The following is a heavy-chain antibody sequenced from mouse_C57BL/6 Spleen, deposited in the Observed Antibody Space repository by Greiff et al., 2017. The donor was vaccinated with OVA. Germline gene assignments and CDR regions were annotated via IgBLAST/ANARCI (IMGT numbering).Heavy chain of an antibody. CDR1: GFTFSDYG. V-gene: IGHV5-17*01. CDR2: ISSGSSTI. CDR3: ARGFITTVVAGDYYAMDY. Sequence: VQLKESGGGLVKPGGSLKLSCAASGFTFSDYGMHWVRQAPEKGLEWVAYISSGSSTIYYADTVKGRFTISRDNAKNTLFLQMTSLRSEDTAMYYCARGFITTVVAGDYYAMDYWGQGTSVTVSS. J-gene: IGHJ4*01. D-gene: IGHD1-1*01.